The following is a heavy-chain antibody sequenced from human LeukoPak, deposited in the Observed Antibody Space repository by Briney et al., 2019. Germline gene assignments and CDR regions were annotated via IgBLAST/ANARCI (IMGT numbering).Heavy chain of an antibody. Sequence: GGSLRLSCAASGFSFSSYSMNWVRQAPGKGLEWVSYISSSSSTIYYADSVKGRFTISRDNAKNSLYLQMDSLRAEDTAVYYCARDHDSSSCPYFDYWGQGTLVTVSS. D-gene: IGHD6-13*01. CDR1: GFSFSSYS. CDR2: ISSSSSTI. V-gene: IGHV3-48*01. J-gene: IGHJ4*02. CDR3: ARDHDSSSCPYFDY.